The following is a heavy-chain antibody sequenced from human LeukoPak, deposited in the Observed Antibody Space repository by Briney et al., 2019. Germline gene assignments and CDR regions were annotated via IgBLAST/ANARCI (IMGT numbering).Heavy chain of an antibody. CDR1: GYTFTSYA. D-gene: IGHD6-19*01. J-gene: IGHJ4*02. Sequence: GASVKVSCKASGYTFTSYAMHWMRQAPGQRLEWMGWINAGNGNTKYSQEFQGRVTITRDTSASTAYMELSSLRSEDMAVYYCARDAQSGIAVAGGFDYWGQGTLVTVSS. CDR2: INAGNGNT. V-gene: IGHV1-3*03. CDR3: ARDAQSGIAVAGGFDY.